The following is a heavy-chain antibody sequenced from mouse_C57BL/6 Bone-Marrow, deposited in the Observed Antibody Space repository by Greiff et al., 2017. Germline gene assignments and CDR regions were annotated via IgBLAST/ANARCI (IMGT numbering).Heavy chain of an antibody. CDR1: GYSFTGYF. CDR3: ARRRVRRGHFDY. D-gene: IGHD2-14*01. J-gene: IGHJ2*01. Sequence: VQLKQSGPELVKPGDSVKISCKASGYSFTGYFMNWVMQSHGTSLEWIGRINPYNGDTFYNQKFKGKATLTVDKSSSTAHMELRSLTSEDSAVDYCARRRVRRGHFDYWGQGTTLTVSS. V-gene: IGHV1-20*01. CDR2: INPYNGDT.